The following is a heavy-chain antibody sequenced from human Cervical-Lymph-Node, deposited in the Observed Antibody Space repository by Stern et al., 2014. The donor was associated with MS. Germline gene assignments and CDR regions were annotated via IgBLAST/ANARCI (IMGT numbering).Heavy chain of an antibody. Sequence: EVQLLESGGGLVQPGGSLRLSCAAPGFPFSTYAFSWVRQAPGQGQERVSSISGSGVYTYYADAVKGRFTISRDNSKSMLYLEMQSLRAEDTAVYHCAKDLGRGVVVVPLYGLDVWGQGTTVTVSS. CDR2: ISGSGVYT. CDR1: GFPFSTYA. J-gene: IGHJ6*02. V-gene: IGHV3-23*01. D-gene: IGHD2-2*01. CDR3: AKDLGRGVVVVPLYGLDV.